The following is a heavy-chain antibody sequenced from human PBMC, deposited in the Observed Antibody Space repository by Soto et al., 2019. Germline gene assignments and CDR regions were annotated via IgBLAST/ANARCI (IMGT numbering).Heavy chain of an antibody. CDR2: IYYSGST. V-gene: IGHV4-39*01. J-gene: IGHJ6*02. CDR3: AEGYSAYYYYGMDV. Sequence: SETLSLTCTVSGGSISSSSYYWGWIRQPPGKGLEWIGSIYYSGSTYYNPSLKSRVTISVDTSKNQFSLKLRSVTAADTAVYYCAEGYSAYYYYGMDVWGQGTTVTVSS. CDR1: GGSISSSSYY. D-gene: IGHD2-21*01.